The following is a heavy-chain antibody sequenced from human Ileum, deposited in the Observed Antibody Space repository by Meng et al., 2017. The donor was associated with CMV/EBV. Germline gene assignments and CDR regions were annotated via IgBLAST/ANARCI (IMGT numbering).Heavy chain of an antibody. V-gene: IGHV1-2*02. J-gene: IGHJ4*02. CDR3: FISDWSNFDY. CDR1: GYNLNRHH. CDR2: QPNSGGT. D-gene: IGHD6-19*01. Sequence: VPCWGGGEEAWASGKVTCKGSGYNLNRHHVAWVRPAPGKGHWWVGLDQPNSGGTKYAQKFRGRVTLTRDTSISTVYMELSSLRSDDTALYYCFISDWSNFDYWGQGTLVTVSS.